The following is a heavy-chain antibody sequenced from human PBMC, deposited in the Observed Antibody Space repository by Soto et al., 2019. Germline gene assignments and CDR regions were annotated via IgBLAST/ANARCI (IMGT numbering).Heavy chain of an antibody. CDR2: ISHSGST. CDR3: ARGLRASFGVRLSYYYYGMDV. D-gene: IGHD3-10*01. J-gene: IGHJ6*02. V-gene: IGHV4-34*01. CDR1: GGSCSDFY. Sequence: QVQLQQWGAGLLKPSETLSLTCGVYGGSCSDFYWGWIRQPPGQGLECIGEISHSGSTNYNPSLNSRVTISVDTSKNQFSLKLSSVTAADTAMYYCARGLRASFGVRLSYYYYGMDVWGQGTTVTVSS.